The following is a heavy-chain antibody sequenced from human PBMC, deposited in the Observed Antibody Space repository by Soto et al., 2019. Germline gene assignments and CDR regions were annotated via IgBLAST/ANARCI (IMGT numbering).Heavy chain of an antibody. V-gene: IGHV3-23*01. J-gene: IGHJ4*02. CDR2: ISAGGDST. Sequence: EVKVLESGGGLVQPGGSLRLSCATSGFTFSLYPMNWVRQAPGKGLEWVSGISAGGDSTYYADSVKGRFTIFRDNSKNSVYWQMNSMRVEDTAVYYCARRVWGQGTLVTVSS. CDR3: ARRV. CDR1: GFTFSLYP.